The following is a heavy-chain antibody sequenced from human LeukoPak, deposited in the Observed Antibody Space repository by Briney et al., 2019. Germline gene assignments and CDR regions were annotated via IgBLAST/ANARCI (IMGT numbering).Heavy chain of an antibody. V-gene: IGHV4-4*07. CDR3: ARGNYYDSSGYYDPFDP. D-gene: IGHD3-22*01. Sequence: SETLSLTCTVSGGSISSYYWSWIRQPAGKGLEWIGRIYTSGSTNYNPSLKSRVTISVDTSKNQLSLKLSSVTAADTAVYYCARGNYYDSSGYYDPFDPWGQGTLVTVSS. CDR1: GGSISSYY. CDR2: IYTSGST. J-gene: IGHJ5*02.